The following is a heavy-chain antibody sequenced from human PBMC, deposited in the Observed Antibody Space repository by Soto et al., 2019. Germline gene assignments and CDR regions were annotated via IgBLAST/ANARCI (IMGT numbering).Heavy chain of an antibody. V-gene: IGHV3-30*18. Sequence: GGSLRLSCAASGFTFSSYGMHWVRQAPGKGLEWVAVISYDGSNKFYADSVKGRFTISRDNSKNTLYLQMNSLRAEDMAVYYCAKDHIVVVPAASNGGMDVWGQGTTVTASS. D-gene: IGHD2-2*01. CDR3: AKDHIVVVPAASNGGMDV. J-gene: IGHJ6*02. CDR1: GFTFSSYG. CDR2: ISYDGSNK.